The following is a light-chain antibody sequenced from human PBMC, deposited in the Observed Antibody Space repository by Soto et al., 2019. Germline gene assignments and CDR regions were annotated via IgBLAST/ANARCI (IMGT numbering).Light chain of an antibody. CDR3: QQSYSTPLT. Sequence: DIQMSKYPSTLSAAVGDRVAITFRASQSISDRLAWYQRKPGKAPKLLIFDASSLESGVPSRFSGSGSGTDFTLTISSLQPEDFATYYCQQSYSTPLTFGGGTKVEIK. CDR1: QSISDR. CDR2: DAS. J-gene: IGKJ4*01. V-gene: IGKV1-5*01.